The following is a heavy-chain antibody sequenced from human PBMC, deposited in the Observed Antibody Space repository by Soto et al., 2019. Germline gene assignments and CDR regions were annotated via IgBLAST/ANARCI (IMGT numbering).Heavy chain of an antibody. CDR3: VRVPGP. J-gene: IGHJ5*02. CDR2: IYSSGST. V-gene: IGHV4-30-2*01. CDR1: GGSVSSNSYS. Sequence: TSETLSLTCTVSGGSVSSNSYSWSWIRQPPGKGLEWIGNIYSSGSTYYNPSLKSRVTISVDRSKNQFSLKLSSVTAADTAVYYCVRVPGPWGQGTLVTVSS.